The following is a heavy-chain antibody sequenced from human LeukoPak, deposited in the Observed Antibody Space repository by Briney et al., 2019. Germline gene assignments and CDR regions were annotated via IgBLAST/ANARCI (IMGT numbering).Heavy chain of an antibody. V-gene: IGHV3-30*18. CDR2: ISYDGSNK. CDR1: GFTFSSYG. CDR3: AKDRSIAVAGTYDY. J-gene: IGHJ4*02. Sequence: PGRSLRLSCAASGFTFSSYGMHWVRQAPGKGLEWVAVISYDGSNKYYADSVKGRFTISRDNSKNTLYLQMNSLRAEDTAVYYCAKDRSIAVAGTYDYWGQGTLVTVSS. D-gene: IGHD6-19*01.